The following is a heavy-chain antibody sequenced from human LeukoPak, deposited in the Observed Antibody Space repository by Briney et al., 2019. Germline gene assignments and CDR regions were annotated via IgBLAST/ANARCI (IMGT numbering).Heavy chain of an antibody. CDR2: INHSGST. D-gene: IGHD4-17*01. CDR3: AGDYGDYVDY. CDR1: GGSFSGYY. Sequence: SETLSLTCAVYGGSFSGYYWSWIRQPPGKGLEWIGEINHSGSTNYNPSLKSRVTISVDTSKNQFSLKLSSVTAADTAVYYCAGDYGDYVDYWGQGTLVTVSS. V-gene: IGHV4-34*01. J-gene: IGHJ4*02.